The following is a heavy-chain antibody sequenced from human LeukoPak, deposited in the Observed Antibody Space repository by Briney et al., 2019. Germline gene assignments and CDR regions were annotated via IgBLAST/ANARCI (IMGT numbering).Heavy chain of an antibody. CDR2: IYYSGST. Sequence: SSETLSLTCTVSGGSISSGGNYWSWIRQPPGKGLEWIGYIYYSGSTNYNPSLKSRVTISVDTSKNQFSLKLSSVTAADTAVYYCARDLRDIVATSWFDPWGQGTLVTVSS. J-gene: IGHJ5*02. D-gene: IGHD5-12*01. CDR1: GGSISSGGNY. CDR3: ARDLRDIVATSWFDP. V-gene: IGHV4-61*08.